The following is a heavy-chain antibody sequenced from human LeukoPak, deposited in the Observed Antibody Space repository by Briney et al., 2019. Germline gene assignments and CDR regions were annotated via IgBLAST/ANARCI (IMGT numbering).Heavy chain of an antibody. Sequence: GESLKISCKGSGYSFTSYWIGWVRQMPGKGLEWMGIIYPGDSDTRYSPSFQGQVTISADKSIGTAYLQWSSLKASDTAMYYCARGPLDWLLYHDAFDIWGQGTMVTVSS. CDR2: IYPGDSDT. J-gene: IGHJ3*02. D-gene: IGHD3/OR15-3a*01. CDR1: GYSFTSYW. CDR3: ARGPLDWLLYHDAFDI. V-gene: IGHV5-51*01.